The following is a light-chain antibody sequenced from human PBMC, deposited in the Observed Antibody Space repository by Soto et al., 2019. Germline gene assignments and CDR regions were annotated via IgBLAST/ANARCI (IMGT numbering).Light chain of an antibody. V-gene: IGKV1-39*01. CDR2: AAS. J-gene: IGKJ1*01. CDR3: QQSYDTPRT. Sequence: DIQMTQSPSSLSASVGDRVTITCRASQNINSYLNWYQQKPGKAPKLLIYAASNLQSGVPSRFSGSGSGTDFTLTISSLQPEDFATYYCQQSYDTPRTFGQGTKVEI. CDR1: QNINSY.